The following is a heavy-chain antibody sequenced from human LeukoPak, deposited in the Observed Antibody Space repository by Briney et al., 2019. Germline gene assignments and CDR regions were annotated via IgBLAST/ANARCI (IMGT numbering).Heavy chain of an antibody. CDR2: INHSGST. J-gene: IGHJ4*02. Sequence: PSETLSLTCAVYGGSFSGYYWSWIRQPPGKELEWIGEINHSGSTNYNPSLKSRVTISVDTSKNQFSLKLSSVTAADTAVYYCARAYTLNWNYHGSGVLLFDYWGQGTLVTVSS. D-gene: IGHD1-7*01. V-gene: IGHV4-34*01. CDR1: GGSFSGYY. CDR3: ARAYTLNWNYHGSGVLLFDY.